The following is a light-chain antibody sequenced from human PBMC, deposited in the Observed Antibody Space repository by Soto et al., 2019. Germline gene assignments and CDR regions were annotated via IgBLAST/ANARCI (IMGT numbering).Light chain of an antibody. CDR1: QSVKNN. V-gene: IGKV3-15*01. J-gene: IGKJ1*01. CDR3: QQYNDWPPWT. Sequence: EIVMTQSPATLSVSPGERVTLSCRASQSVKNNLAWYQQKPGQAPRLLIYDASIRATGIPARFSGSGSGTEFTLTISSLQSADFAVYYCQQYNDWPPWTFGQGTQVEIK. CDR2: DAS.